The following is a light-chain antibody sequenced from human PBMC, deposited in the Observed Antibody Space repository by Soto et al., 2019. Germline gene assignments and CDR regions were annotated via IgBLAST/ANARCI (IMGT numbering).Light chain of an antibody. Sequence: EIVLTQSPGTLSLYPGERATLSCRASQSVSSSSLAWYQQRPGQAPRLLIYGALSRATGVPDRFSGSGSGTDFTLTISRLEPEDFALYYCQQYATSPLTFGGATKVDIK. V-gene: IGKV3-20*01. CDR3: QQYATSPLT. CDR2: GAL. J-gene: IGKJ4*01. CDR1: QSVSSSS.